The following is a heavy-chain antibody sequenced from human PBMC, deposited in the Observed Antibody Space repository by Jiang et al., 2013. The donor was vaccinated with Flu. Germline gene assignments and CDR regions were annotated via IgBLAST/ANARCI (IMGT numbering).Heavy chain of an antibody. V-gene: IGHV3-30*18. CDR1: GFTFNTNA. Sequence: QLVESGGGVVQPGRSLRVSCAASGFTFNTNAMHWVRQAPGKGLEWVAFISYGGHNKYYADSVQGRLTISRDNSKNTLYLQMNSLRAADTALYYCAKATGGDYGDYSFDSWGQGTLVTVSS. D-gene: IGHD4-17*01. CDR2: ISYGGHNK. CDR3: AKATGGDYGDYSFDS. J-gene: IGHJ4*02.